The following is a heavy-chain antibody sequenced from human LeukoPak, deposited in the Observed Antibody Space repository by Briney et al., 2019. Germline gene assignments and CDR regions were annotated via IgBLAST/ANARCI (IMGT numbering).Heavy chain of an antibody. D-gene: IGHD3-10*01. CDR1: GFTFSSYA. Sequence: GGSLRLSCAASGFTFSSYAMHWVRQAPGKGLEWVAVISYDGSNKYYADSVKGRFTISRDNSKNTLYLQMNSLRAEDTAVYYCAKSWYYYGSGSYYNPPLDGMDVWGQGTTVTVSS. CDR3: AKSWYYYGSGSYYNPPLDGMDV. J-gene: IGHJ6*02. CDR2: ISYDGSNK. V-gene: IGHV3-30*18.